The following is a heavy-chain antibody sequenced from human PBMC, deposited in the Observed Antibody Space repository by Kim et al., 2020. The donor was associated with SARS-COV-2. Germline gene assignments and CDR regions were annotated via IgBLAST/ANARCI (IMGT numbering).Heavy chain of an antibody. V-gene: IGHV4-59*01. Sequence: SETLSLTCTVSGVSINCYYWSWIRQPPGKGLEWIGYIYYSGSTNYNPSLRGRVTISLDTSKNEFSLKLTSVTAADTAVYYCARGQTGDWFDPWGQGALVTVSS. CDR1: GVSINCYY. CDR2: IYYSGST. J-gene: IGHJ5*02. CDR3: ARGQTGDWFDP.